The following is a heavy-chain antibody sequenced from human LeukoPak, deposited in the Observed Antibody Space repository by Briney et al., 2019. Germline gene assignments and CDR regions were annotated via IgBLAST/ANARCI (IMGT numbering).Heavy chain of an antibody. CDR1: GFTFSSYG. D-gene: IGHD2-15*01. J-gene: IGHJ4*02. CDR3: AKDGAVVVAAGLDY. V-gene: IGHV3-30*18. Sequence: GGSWSLSCAASGFTFSSYGMNWVRQAPGKGLEGLPVISYDGSNKYYADSVKGRFTISRDNSKNTLYLQMNSLRAEDTAVYYCAKDGAVVVAAGLDYWGQGTLVTVSS. CDR2: ISYDGSNK.